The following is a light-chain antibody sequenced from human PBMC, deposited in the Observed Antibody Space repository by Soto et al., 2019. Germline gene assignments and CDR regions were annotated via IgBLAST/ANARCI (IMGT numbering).Light chain of an antibody. CDR2: GAS. Sequence: EIVMTQSPATLSVSPGERVTLFCRASQSVSQSVSSKLAWYQQKPGRAPRLLIHGASTRATGIPARFSGSGSGTEFTLTISSLQSEDLAVYFCQQYHNWPPTFGQGTKVEIK. J-gene: IGKJ1*01. CDR1: QSVSQSVSSK. CDR3: QQYHNWPPT. V-gene: IGKV3-15*01.